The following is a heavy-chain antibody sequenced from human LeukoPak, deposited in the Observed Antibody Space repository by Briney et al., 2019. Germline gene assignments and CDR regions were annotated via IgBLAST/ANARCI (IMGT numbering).Heavy chain of an antibody. D-gene: IGHD5-18*01. V-gene: IGHV3-23*01. CDR2: NSETGRST. CDR1: GFTFSTFA. J-gene: IGHJ4*02. CDR3: AKDRGYSYGISEY. Sequence: PGGSLRLSCVASGFTFSTFAMNWVRQAPGKGLEWVSTNSETGRSTYYADSVKGQFTISRDNSKNTLYLQMNSLRAEDTAVYYCAKDRGYSYGISEYWGQGTLVTVSS.